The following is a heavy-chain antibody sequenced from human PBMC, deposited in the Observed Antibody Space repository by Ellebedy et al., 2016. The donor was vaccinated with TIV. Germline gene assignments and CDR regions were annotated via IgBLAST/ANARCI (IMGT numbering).Heavy chain of an antibody. V-gene: IGHV4-4*07. CDR1: GGSMSSFY. Sequence: SETLSLTXIVSGGSMSSFYWNWIRQPAGKGLEWIGRIYVSGGTNYNPSLKSRVTMSVDTSKNQFSLKLSSVTAADTAVYYCAGTPYYGSGTYYAFDYWGQGTLVTVSS. D-gene: IGHD3-10*01. CDR3: AGTPYYGSGTYYAFDY. CDR2: IYVSGGT. J-gene: IGHJ4*02.